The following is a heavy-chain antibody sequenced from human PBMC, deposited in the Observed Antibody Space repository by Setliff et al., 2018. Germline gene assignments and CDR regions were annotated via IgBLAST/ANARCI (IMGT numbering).Heavy chain of an antibody. CDR2: LHTSGST. Sequence: SETLSLTCALSGGSISSGSYHWSWIRQPAGQGLEWVGRLHTSGSTNYNPSLKGRVTISVDTSRNQFSLNLTSVTAADTAVYYCARINFYASSGYYYAPDFWGQGTLVTVSS. V-gene: IGHV4-61*02. D-gene: IGHD3-22*01. CDR1: GGSISSGSYH. J-gene: IGHJ4*02. CDR3: ARINFYASSGYYYAPDF.